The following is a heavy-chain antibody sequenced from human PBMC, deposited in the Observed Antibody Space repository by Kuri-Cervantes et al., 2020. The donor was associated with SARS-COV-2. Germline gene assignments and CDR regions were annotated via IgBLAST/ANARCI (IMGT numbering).Heavy chain of an antibody. J-gene: IGHJ6*02. V-gene: IGHV1-69*13. CDR1: GGTFSSYV. D-gene: IGHD6-13*01. CDR2: IIPIFGTA. CDR3: ARDEQLGHYYYYYGMDV. Sequence: SVKVSCKASGGTFSSYVISWVRQAPGQGLEWMGGIIPIFGTANYAQKFQGRVTITADESTSTAYMELSSLRSEDTAVYYCARDEQLGHYYYYYGMDVWGQGTTVTVSS.